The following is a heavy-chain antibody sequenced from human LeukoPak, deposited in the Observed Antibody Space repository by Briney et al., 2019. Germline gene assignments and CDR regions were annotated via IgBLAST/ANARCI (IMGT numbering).Heavy chain of an antibody. D-gene: IGHD6-13*01. CDR3: ARDPYSSSWYPHDY. V-gene: IGHV3-7*03. CDR1: GFTFSSYA. Sequence: PGGSLRLSCAASGFTFSSYAMSWVRQAPGKGLEWVANIKQDGSEKYYVDSVKGRFTISRDNAKNSLYLQMNSLRAEDTAVYYCARDPYSSSWYPHDYWGQGTLVTVSS. CDR2: IKQDGSEK. J-gene: IGHJ4*02.